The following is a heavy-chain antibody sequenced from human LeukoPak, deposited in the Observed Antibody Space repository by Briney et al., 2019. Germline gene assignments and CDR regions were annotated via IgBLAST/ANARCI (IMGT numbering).Heavy chain of an antibody. J-gene: IGHJ4*02. D-gene: IGHD6-13*01. Sequence: SQTLPLTCVISGDSVSINIATWNWIRHSPSRGLEWLGRTNYRSQWYYDYAVSVRSRITINPDTSKNQFSLQLSSVTPEDTAVYFCARERSSWYYLDYWGQGMLVTVSS. CDR1: GDSVSINIAT. V-gene: IGHV6-1*01. CDR3: ARERSSWYYLDY. CDR2: TNYRSQWYY.